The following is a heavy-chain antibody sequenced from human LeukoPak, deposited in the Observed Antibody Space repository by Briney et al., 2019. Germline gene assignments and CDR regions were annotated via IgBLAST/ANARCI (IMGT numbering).Heavy chain of an antibody. J-gene: IGHJ6*03. V-gene: IGHV3-7*03. D-gene: IGHD3-10*01. CDR2: IKKDGSEK. Sequence: GGSLRLPCAASGFTFSSHWMSWVRQAPGKGLEWVANIKKDGSEKYYVDAVKGRFTISRDNAKTSLYLQMNSLRAEDTAVYYCARAVRGVSFYYYYMDVWGKGTTVTISS. CDR1: GFTFSSHW. CDR3: ARAVRGVSFYYYYMDV.